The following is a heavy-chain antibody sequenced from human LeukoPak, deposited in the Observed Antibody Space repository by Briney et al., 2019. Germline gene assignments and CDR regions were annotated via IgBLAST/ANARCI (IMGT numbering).Heavy chain of an antibody. D-gene: IGHD6-19*01. CDR2: IYHSGST. Sequence: SQTLSLTCTVSVGSISSGGYSWSWIRQPPGTGLEWIGYIYHSGSTYYNPSLKSRVTISVDRSKNQFSLKLSSVTAADTAVYYCAALYSSGWYYFDYWGQGTLVTVSP. V-gene: IGHV4-30-2*01. J-gene: IGHJ4*02. CDR1: VGSISSGGYS. CDR3: AALYSSGWYYFDY.